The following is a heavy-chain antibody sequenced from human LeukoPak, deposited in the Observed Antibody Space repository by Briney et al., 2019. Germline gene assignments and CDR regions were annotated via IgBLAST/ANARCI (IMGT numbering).Heavy chain of an antibody. D-gene: IGHD6-13*01. CDR1: GFTFSSYA. J-gene: IGHJ6*03. Sequence: GGSVRLSCAASGFTFSSYAMSWVRQAPGKGLEWVSAISGSGGSTYYADSVKGRFTISRDNSKNTLYLQMNSLRAEDTAVYYCAKRSGLSSSWYTNYYYMDVWGKGTTVTVSS. CDR3: AKRSGLSSSWYTNYYYMDV. V-gene: IGHV3-23*01. CDR2: ISGSGGST.